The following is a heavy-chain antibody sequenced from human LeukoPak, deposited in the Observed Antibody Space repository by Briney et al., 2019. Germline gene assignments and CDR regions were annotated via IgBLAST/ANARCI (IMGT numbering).Heavy chain of an antibody. Sequence: PSETVSLTCAVSGGSISSGGYSWSWIRQPPGKGLEWIGYVYHSGSTYYNPSLKSRVTISVDRSKNQFSLKLSSVTAADTAVYYCARVKYYYDSSGYSPYYFDYWGQGTLVTVSS. J-gene: IGHJ4*02. V-gene: IGHV4-30-2*01. D-gene: IGHD3-22*01. CDR3: ARVKYYYDSSGYSPYYFDY. CDR2: VYHSGST. CDR1: GGSISSGGYS.